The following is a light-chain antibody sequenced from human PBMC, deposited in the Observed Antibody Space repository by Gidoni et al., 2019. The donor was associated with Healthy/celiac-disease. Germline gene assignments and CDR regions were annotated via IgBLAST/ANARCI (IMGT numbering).Light chain of an antibody. Sequence: DIQMTQSPSSLSASVGDRVTITCQASQDISNYLNWYQQKPGKAPKLLIYDASNLETGVPSRFSGSGSGTDFTFTISSLQPEDIATYDCQQYDNLPQTFXQXTKLEIK. V-gene: IGKV1-33*01. CDR2: DAS. CDR3: QQYDNLPQT. CDR1: QDISNY. J-gene: IGKJ2*01.